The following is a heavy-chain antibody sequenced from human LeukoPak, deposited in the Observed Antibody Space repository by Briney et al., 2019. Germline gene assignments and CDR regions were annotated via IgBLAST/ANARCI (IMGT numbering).Heavy chain of an antibody. J-gene: IGHJ4*02. CDR3: AKAPRDGYNPLDY. Sequence: PGGSLRLSCAASGFNFGAYAMSWVRQAPGEGLEWVSAINGLGGSTYSADSVKGRFTISSDNSRNTLYLQMDNLRAEDTAVYFCAKAPRDGYNPLDYWGQGTLVTVSS. CDR2: INGLGGST. CDR1: GFNFGAYA. V-gene: IGHV3-23*01. D-gene: IGHD5-24*01.